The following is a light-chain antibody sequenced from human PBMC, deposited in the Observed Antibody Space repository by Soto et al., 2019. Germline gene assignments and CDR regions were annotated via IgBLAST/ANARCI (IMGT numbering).Light chain of an antibody. CDR2: DAS. V-gene: IGKV1-5*01. CDR1: QTITTW. Sequence: DIQMTQSPSTLSASVGDRVTITCRASQTITTWLAWYQQKPGKAPKLLIYDASSLESGVPPRFSGSGSGTEFTLTISSLQPDDFAAYYCQQYNIYPWTLGQGTKVDIK. J-gene: IGKJ1*01. CDR3: QQYNIYPWT.